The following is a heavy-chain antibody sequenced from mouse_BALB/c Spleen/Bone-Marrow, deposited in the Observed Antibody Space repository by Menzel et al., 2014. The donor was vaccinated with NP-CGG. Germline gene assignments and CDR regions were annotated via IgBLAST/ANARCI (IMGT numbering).Heavy chain of an antibody. J-gene: IGHJ2*01. CDR2: IHPNSGSA. D-gene: IGHD2-14*01. CDR1: GYTFTNSW. CDR3: ARHHRYAYYFDY. V-gene: IGHV1S130*01. Sequence: VQLQQSGSVLVRPGASVNLYCKASGYTFTNSWMHWAKQRPGQGLEWIGEIHPNSGSANYNEKFKGKATLTVDTSSSTAYVDLSSLTSEDSAVYYCARHHRYAYYFDYWGQGTTLTVSS.